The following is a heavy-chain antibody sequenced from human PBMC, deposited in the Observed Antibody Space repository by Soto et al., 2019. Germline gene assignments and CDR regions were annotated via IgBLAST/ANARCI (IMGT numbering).Heavy chain of an antibody. D-gene: IGHD5-18*01. V-gene: IGHV3-30*18. CDR3: AKDLADTAMGYFDY. J-gene: IGHJ4*02. Sequence: GGSLRLSCAASGFTFSSYGMHWVRQAPGKGLEWVAVISYDGSNKYYADSVKGRFTISRDNSKNTLYLQMNSLRAEDTAVYYCAKDLADTAMGYFDYWGQGTLVTVSS. CDR1: GFTFSSYG. CDR2: ISYDGSNK.